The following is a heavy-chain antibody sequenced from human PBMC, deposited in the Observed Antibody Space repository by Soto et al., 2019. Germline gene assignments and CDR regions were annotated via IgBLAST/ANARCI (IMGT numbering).Heavy chain of an antibody. J-gene: IGHJ6*02. V-gene: IGHV5-10-1*01. Sequence: PGESLKISCKGSGYSFTSCWISWVRQMPGKGLEWMGRIDPSDSYTNYSPSFQGHVTISADKSISTAYLQWSSLKASDTAMYYCASPVFAAAGTYYYYGMDVWGQGTTVTVSS. D-gene: IGHD6-13*01. CDR1: GYSFTSCW. CDR2: IDPSDSYT. CDR3: ASPVFAAAGTYYYYGMDV.